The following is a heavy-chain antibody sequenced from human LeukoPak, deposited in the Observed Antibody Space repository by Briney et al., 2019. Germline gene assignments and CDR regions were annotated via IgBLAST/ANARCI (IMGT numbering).Heavy chain of an antibody. CDR1: GYTFTSYG. J-gene: IGHJ5*02. D-gene: IGHD2-2*01. CDR3: AREPSRYCSSTSCYSPFDP. V-gene: IGHV1-18*01. CDR2: ISAYNGNT. Sequence: GASVKVSCKASGYTFTSYGISWVRQAPGQGLEWMGWISAYNGNTNYAQKLQGRVTMTTDTSTSTAYMELRSLRSDDTAVYYCAREPSRYCSSTSCYSPFDPWGQGTLVTVSS.